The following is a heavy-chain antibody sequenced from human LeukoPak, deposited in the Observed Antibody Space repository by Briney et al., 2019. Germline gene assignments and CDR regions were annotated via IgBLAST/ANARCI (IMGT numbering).Heavy chain of an antibody. CDR2: ISSSGSTI. V-gene: IGHV3-48*03. J-gene: IGHJ4*02. CDR1: GFTFSSYE. Sequence: GGSLRLSCAASGFTFSSYEMNWVRQAPGKGQEWVSYISSSGSTIYYADSVKGRFTISRDNAKNSLYLQMNSLRAEDTAVYYCARAYYEIVATSPFDYWGQGTLVTVSS. CDR3: ARAYYEIVATSPFDY. D-gene: IGHD5-12*01.